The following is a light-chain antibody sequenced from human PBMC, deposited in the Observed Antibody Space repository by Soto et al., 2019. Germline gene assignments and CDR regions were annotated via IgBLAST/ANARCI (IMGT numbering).Light chain of an antibody. CDR1: QSVNSN. CDR2: GAS. CDR3: QQYNNRPLT. J-gene: IGKJ4*01. V-gene: IGKV3-15*01. Sequence: VMTQSPASLSVSPGERATLSCRASQSVNSNLAWYQKIPGQAPRLLIHGASTRATGIPARFSGSGSGTEFTLTISSLQSEDLAVYYCQQYNNRPLTLGGGTKVDIK.